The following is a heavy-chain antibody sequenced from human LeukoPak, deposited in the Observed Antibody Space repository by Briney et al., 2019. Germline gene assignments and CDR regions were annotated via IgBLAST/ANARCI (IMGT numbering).Heavy chain of an antibody. J-gene: IGHJ4*02. CDR3: ARATPVGGVRFDY. CDR1: GVSISSYY. D-gene: IGHD3-16*01. V-gene: IGHV4-4*09. CDR2: IYTTGDT. Sequence: PSETLSLTCTVSGVSISSYYWSWIRQPPGKGLEWIGSIYTTGDTRYNPSLKSRVTISVDTSKNQLSLKLSSVTAADTAVYYCARATPVGGVRFDYWGQGTLVTVSS.